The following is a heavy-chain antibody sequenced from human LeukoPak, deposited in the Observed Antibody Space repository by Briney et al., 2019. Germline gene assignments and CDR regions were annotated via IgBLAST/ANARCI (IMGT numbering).Heavy chain of an antibody. Sequence: SETLSLTCTVSGGSISSHYWSWIRQPPGKGLAWIGNIYYSGSTNYNPSLKSRVTISVDTSKNQFSLKLSSVTAADTAVYYCARYAAFYGLRNNWFDPWGQGTLVTVSS. CDR2: IYYSGST. J-gene: IGHJ5*02. V-gene: IGHV4-59*11. CDR3: ARYAAFYGLRNNWFDP. D-gene: IGHD2-2*01. CDR1: GGSISSHY.